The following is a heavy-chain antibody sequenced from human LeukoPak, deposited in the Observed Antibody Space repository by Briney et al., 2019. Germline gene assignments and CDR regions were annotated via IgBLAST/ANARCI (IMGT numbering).Heavy chain of an antibody. CDR3: ASGSGSYRTPYYYMDV. D-gene: IGHD3-10*01. CDR2: ISGSGGST. J-gene: IGHJ6*03. Sequence: PGGSLRLSCAASGFTFSSYAMSWVRQAPGKGLEWVSAISGSGGSTYYADSVKGRFTISRDNSKNTLYLQMNNLRAEDTAVYYCASGSGSYRTPYYYMDVWGKGTTVTVSS. CDR1: GFTFSSYA. V-gene: IGHV3-23*01.